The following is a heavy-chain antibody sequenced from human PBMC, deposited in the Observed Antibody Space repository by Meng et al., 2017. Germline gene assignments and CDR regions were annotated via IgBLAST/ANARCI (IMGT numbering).Heavy chain of an antibody. CDR2: IYYSGST. Sequence: GSLRLSCTVSGGSISSSTYYWGWIRQPPGKGLEWIGSIYYSGSTHYNPSLKSRVTVSVDTSKNQFSLKLDSVTAADTAVYYCARGGKRPLPGAFDIWGQGTMVTVSS. D-gene: IGHD3-16*01. CDR1: GGSISSSTYY. V-gene: IGHV4-39*07. J-gene: IGHJ3*02. CDR3: ARGGKRPLPGAFDI.